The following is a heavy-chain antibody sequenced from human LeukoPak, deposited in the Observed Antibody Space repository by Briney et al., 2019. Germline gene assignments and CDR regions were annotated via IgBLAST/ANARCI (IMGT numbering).Heavy chain of an antibody. CDR2: IRDKAYNYAT. Sequence: GGSLKLSCAASGLTFSGSTMHWVREASGKGREWVGHIRDKAYNYATAYAASVKGRFTISRDDSKNTAYLQMNSLKTEDTAVYYCSRHEALPGDYWGQGTLVTVSS. J-gene: IGHJ4*02. CDR1: GLTFSGST. CDR3: SRHEALPGDY. D-gene: IGHD2-21*02. V-gene: IGHV3-73*01.